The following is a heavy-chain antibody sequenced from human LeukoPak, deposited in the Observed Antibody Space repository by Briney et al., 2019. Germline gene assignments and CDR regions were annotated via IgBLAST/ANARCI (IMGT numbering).Heavy chain of an antibody. D-gene: IGHD5-24*01. CDR3: ARPVLFEMATIGGYFDL. J-gene: IGHJ2*01. Sequence: PSETLSLTCTVSCGSISSSSYYWGWIRQPPGKGLEWIGSIYYSGSTYYNPSLKSRVSISVDTSKNQFSLKLSSVTAADTAVYYCARPVLFEMATIGGYFDLWGRGTLVTVSS. CDR2: IYYSGST. V-gene: IGHV4-39*01. CDR1: CGSISSSSYY.